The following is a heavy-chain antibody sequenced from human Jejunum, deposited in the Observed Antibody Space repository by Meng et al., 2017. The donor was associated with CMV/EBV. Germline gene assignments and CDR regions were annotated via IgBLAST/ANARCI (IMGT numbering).Heavy chain of an antibody. CDR1: GYTFSDYY. CDR3: ARKTGDDSYFDY. J-gene: IGHJ4*02. CDR2: FNPNNGAT. V-gene: IGHV1-2*02. Sequence: TASGYTFSDYYIPWVRQAPEQGLEWMGWFNPNNGATSYAQKFQGRVTMTWDTSISTAYMEVNRLTSDDTAVYYCARKTGDDSYFDYWGQGTLVTVSS. D-gene: IGHD5-12*01.